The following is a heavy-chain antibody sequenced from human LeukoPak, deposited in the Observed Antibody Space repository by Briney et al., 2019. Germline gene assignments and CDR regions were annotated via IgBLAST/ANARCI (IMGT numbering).Heavy chain of an antibody. J-gene: IGHJ5*02. D-gene: IGHD3-3*01. CDR1: GFTFSSYA. V-gene: IGHV3-23*01. Sequence: GGSLRLSCAASGFTFSSYAMSWVRQAPGKGLEWVSAISGSGGSTYYADSVKGRFTISRDNSKNTLYLQMNSLRAEDTAVYYCAKGPHYDFWSGQNWFDPWGQGTLVTVSS. CDR3: AKGPHYDFWSGQNWFDP. CDR2: ISGSGGST.